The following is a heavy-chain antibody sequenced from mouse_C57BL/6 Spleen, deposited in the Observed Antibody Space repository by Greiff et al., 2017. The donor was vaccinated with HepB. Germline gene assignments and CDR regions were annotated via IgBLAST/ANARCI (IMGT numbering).Heavy chain of an antibody. J-gene: IGHJ1*03. Sequence: VKLQQPGAELVKPGASVKMSCKASGYTFTSYWITWVKQRPGQGLEWIGDIYPGSGSTNYNEKFKSKATLTVDTSSSTAYMQLSSLTSEDSAVYYCARSSYWYFDVWGTGTTVTVSS. CDR3: ARSSYWYFDV. D-gene: IGHD1-1*01. CDR1: GYTFTSYW. V-gene: IGHV1-55*01. CDR2: IYPGSGST.